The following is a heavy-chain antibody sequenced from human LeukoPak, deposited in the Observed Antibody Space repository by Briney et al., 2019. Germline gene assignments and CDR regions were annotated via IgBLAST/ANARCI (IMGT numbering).Heavy chain of an antibody. CDR2: ISGSGGST. V-gene: IGHV3-23*01. CDR1: GFTFSSYA. J-gene: IGHJ4*02. D-gene: IGHD3-22*01. CDR3: AKAPNYDSSGYTGG. Sequence: GGSLRLSCAASGFTFSSYAMSRVRQAPGKGLEWVSAISGSGGSTYYADSVKGRFTISRDNSKNTLYLQMNSLRAEDTAVYYCAKAPNYDSSGYTGGWGQGTLVTVSS.